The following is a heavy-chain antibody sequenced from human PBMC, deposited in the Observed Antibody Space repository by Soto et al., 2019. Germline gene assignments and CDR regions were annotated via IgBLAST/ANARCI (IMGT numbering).Heavy chain of an antibody. J-gene: IGHJ3*02. CDR2: IYYSGST. V-gene: IGHV4-31*03. CDR3: VRKLYSNGAFDI. Sequence: QVQLQESGPGLVKPSQTLSLTCTVSSGSISSGGYYWSWIRQPPGKGLEWIGYIYYSGSTYYNPSLKSRVTISVDTSKNQFCLKLSSVTAADTAVYYCVRKLYSNGAFDIWGQGTMVTVSS. D-gene: IGHD4-4*01. CDR1: SGSISSGGYY.